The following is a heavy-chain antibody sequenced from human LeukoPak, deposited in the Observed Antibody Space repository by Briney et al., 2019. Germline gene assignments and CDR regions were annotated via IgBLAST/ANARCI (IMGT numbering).Heavy chain of an antibody. Sequence: GGSLRLSCAASRFTFSSYAISWVRQAPGQGLEWMGGIIPIFGTANYAQKFQGRVTITADKSTSTAYMELSSLRSEDTAVYYCASPPPGIAAAGRYYYYMDVWGKGTTVTVSS. CDR1: RFTFSSYA. CDR3: ASPPPGIAAAGRYYYYMDV. J-gene: IGHJ6*03. V-gene: IGHV1-69*06. D-gene: IGHD6-13*01. CDR2: IIPIFGTA.